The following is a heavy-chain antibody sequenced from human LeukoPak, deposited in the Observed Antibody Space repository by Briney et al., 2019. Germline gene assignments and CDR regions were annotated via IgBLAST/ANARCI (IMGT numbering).Heavy chain of an antibody. J-gene: IGHJ3*02. CDR1: GYTFTSYY. V-gene: IGHV1-46*01. CDR2: INPSGGST. CDR3: ARDRAYCSSTSCYPDWAFDI. D-gene: IGHD2-2*01. Sequence: WASVKVSCKASGYTFTSYYMHWVRQAPGQGLEWMGIINPSGGSTSYAQKFQGRVTMTRDTSTSTVYMELSSLRSEDTAVYYCARDRAYCSSTSCYPDWAFDIWGQGTMVTVSS.